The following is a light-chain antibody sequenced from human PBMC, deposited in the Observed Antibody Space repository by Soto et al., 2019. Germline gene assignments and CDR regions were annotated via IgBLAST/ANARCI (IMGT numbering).Light chain of an antibody. J-gene: IGKJ1*01. Sequence: DIVMTQSPDSLAVSLGERATINCKSSQSVLYSSNNKNYLAWYQQKPGQPPKLLIYWASTRESGVPDRFSGSGSGTDFTLTISSLQAEDVAVYFCPQYDSPWTFGQGTKVELK. CDR1: QSVLYSSNNKNY. CDR2: WAS. V-gene: IGKV4-1*01. CDR3: PQYDSPWT.